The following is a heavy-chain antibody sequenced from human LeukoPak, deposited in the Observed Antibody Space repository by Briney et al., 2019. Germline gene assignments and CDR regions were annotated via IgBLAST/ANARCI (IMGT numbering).Heavy chain of an antibody. CDR2: ISGSGGGK. CDR3: AKVIYSGYGPADY. D-gene: IGHD5-12*01. Sequence: GGSLPLSCAASVSATRSYPMSSLCPAPPMGLNPVSTISGSGGGKYYTGSVKGWFTISRDNSKNTLYLQLSSLRAEETAVYYCAKVIYSGYGPADYWGQGTLVTVSS. V-gene: IGHV3-23*01. CDR1: VSATRSYP. J-gene: IGHJ4*02.